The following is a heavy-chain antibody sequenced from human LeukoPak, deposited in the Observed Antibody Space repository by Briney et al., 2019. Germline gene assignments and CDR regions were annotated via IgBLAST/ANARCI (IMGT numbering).Heavy chain of an antibody. CDR3: ARVSYYYDSSGYSYYMDV. V-gene: IGHV3-11*04. D-gene: IGHD3-22*01. Sequence: PGGSLRLSCAASGFTFSDYYMSWIRQAPGKGLEWVSYISSSGSTIYYADSVKGRFTISRDNAKNSLYLQMDSLRAEDTAVYYCARVSYYYDSSGYSYYMDVWGKGTTVTVSS. CDR1: GFTFSDYY. J-gene: IGHJ6*03. CDR2: ISSSGSTI.